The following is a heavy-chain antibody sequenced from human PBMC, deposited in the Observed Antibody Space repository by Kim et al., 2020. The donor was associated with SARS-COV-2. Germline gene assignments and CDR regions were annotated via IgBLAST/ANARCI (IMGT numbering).Heavy chain of an antibody. CDR3: ARVPGYTISAAGTPDY. D-gene: IGHD6-25*01. Sequence: ASVKVSCKASGYAFKTYAINWVRQAPGQGLEWMGWVNTNTGKPTYAQGFTDRFALSLDTSLSTAYLQISSLKADDTAVYYCARVPGYTISAAGTPDYWGQGTLVTVSS. CDR1: GYAFKTYA. CDR2: VNTNTGKP. V-gene: IGHV7-4-1*02. J-gene: IGHJ4*02.